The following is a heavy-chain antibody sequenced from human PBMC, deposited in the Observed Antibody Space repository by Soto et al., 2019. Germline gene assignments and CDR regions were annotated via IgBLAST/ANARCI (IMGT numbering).Heavy chain of an antibody. CDR1: GYTFTTND. J-gene: IGHJ4*02. Sequence: QVHLVQSGAEVRKPGASVRVSCKAFGYTFTTNDINWVRQAPGQGLEWLGWMDPNSGVAGYAQKFQGRVIMTRDTSTSTAHMELSSLTSEDTAVYYCARGGSGYTWFNEFWGQGTLVTVSS. CDR3: ARGGSGYTWFNEF. D-gene: IGHD3-22*01. V-gene: IGHV1-8*02. CDR2: MDPNSGVA.